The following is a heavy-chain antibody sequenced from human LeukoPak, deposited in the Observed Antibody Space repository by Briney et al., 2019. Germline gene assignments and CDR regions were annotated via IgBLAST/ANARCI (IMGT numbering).Heavy chain of an antibody. CDR1: GFTFSSYS. Sequence: GGSLRLSCAASGFTFSSYSMNWVRQAPGKGLEWVSSIGSSSSYRYYADSLKGRFTISRDNSKNTLYLQMNSLRAEDTAVYYCAKDNGQWLVQGHWFDPWGQGTLVTVSS. D-gene: IGHD6-19*01. V-gene: IGHV3-21*04. CDR3: AKDNGQWLVQGHWFDP. J-gene: IGHJ5*02. CDR2: IGSSSSYR.